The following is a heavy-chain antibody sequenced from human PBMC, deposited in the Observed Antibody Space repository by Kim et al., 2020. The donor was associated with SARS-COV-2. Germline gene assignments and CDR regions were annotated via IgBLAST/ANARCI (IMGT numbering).Heavy chain of an antibody. V-gene: IGHV4-34*01. CDR2: INHSGST. CDR3: ARGWGTIRYCSSTSCLNWFDP. J-gene: IGHJ5*02. CDR1: GGSFSGYY. Sequence: SETLSLTCAVYGGSFSGYYWSWIRQPPGKGLEWIGEINHSGSTNYNPSLKSRVTISVDTSKNQFSLKLSSVTAADTAVYYCARGWGTIRYCSSTSCLNWFDPWGQGTLVTVSS. D-gene: IGHD2-2*01.